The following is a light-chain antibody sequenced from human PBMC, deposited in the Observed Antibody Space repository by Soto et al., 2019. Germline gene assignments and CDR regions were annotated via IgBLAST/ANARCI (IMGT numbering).Light chain of an antibody. CDR3: QSYDSSLSYYV. J-gene: IGLJ1*01. CDR2: SNS. CDR1: SSNIGAGYD. V-gene: IGLV1-40*01. Sequence: QSVLTQPPSVSGAPGQRVTISCTVSSSNIGAGYDVHWYQQLPGTAPKLLMYSNSNRPSGVPDRFSGSKSGSSASLAITGLQAEDEADYYCQSYDSSLSYYVFGSGTKVTV.